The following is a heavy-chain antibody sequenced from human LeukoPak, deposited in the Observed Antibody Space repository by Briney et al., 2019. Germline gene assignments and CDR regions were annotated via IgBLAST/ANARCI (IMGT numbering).Heavy chain of an antibody. CDR1: GFTFRSYW. Sequence: GESLKISCVASGFTFRSYWMTWVRQAPGKGLEWVANIKQDGSEKYYVDSVKGRFTISRDNAKNSLYLQMNSLRAEDTAVYYCARDLWFGKVLDYWGQGTLVTVSS. CDR3: ARDLWFGKVLDY. J-gene: IGHJ4*02. CDR2: IKQDGSEK. D-gene: IGHD3-10*01. V-gene: IGHV3-7*01.